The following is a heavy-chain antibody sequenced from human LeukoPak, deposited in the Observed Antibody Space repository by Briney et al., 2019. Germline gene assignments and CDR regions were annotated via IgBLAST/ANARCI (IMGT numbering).Heavy chain of an antibody. V-gene: IGHV3-64*01. CDR2: ISSNGGST. CDR3: ARNGYSGYLD. D-gene: IGHD5-12*01. Sequence: GGSLRLSCAASGFTFSAYAMYWVRQAPGKGLEYVSAISSNGGSTYYGNSVKGRFTISRDNSKNTLYLQMNSLRAEDTAVYYCARNGYSGYLDWGQGTLVTVSS. J-gene: IGHJ4*02. CDR1: GFTFSAYA.